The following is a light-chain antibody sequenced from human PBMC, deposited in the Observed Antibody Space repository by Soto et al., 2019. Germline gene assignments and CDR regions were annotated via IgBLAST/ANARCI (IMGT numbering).Light chain of an antibody. CDR3: SSYSASSPYV. J-gene: IGLJ1*01. Sequence: QSALTQRASVSGSPGQSIAISCIGSSSDDGGYNYVSWHQQHPGKAPKVVIYDVSNRPSGVSDRFSGSKSGNTASLTISRLQFDVSADYYCSSYSASSPYVSVTGTNLTV. V-gene: IGLV2-14*01. CDR2: DVS. CDR1: SSDDGGYNY.